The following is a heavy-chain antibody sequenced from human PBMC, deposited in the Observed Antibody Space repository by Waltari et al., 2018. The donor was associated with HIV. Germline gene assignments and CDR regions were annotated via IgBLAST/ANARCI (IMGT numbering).Heavy chain of an antibody. CDR1: GYTFTGYY. J-gene: IGHJ4*02. D-gene: IGHD2-15*01. CDR2: NNPNTGGA. CDR3: ARATLGAANPFDY. V-gene: IGHV1-2*02. Sequence: QVQLVQSGAEVKTPGASVKVSCRASGYTFTGYYMHWVRLAPGQGLEWMGWNNPNTGGANYAQKFQGRVTMTRDTSISTVYMELSSLKSDDTAVYYCARATLGAANPFDYWGQGTLVTVSS.